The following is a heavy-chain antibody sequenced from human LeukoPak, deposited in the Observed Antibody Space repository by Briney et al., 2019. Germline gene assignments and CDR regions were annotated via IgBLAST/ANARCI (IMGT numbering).Heavy chain of an antibody. J-gene: IGHJ4*02. CDR1: GFTFSSYA. CDR3: ARVGSGSYYGYDY. V-gene: IGHV3-30-3*01. Sequence: GGSLRLSCAASGFTFSSYAMHWVRQAPGKGLEWVAVISYDGSNKYYADSVKGRFTISRDNSKNTLYLQMNSLRAEDTAVYYCARVGSGSYYGYDYWGQGTLVTVSS. D-gene: IGHD1-26*01. CDR2: ISYDGSNK.